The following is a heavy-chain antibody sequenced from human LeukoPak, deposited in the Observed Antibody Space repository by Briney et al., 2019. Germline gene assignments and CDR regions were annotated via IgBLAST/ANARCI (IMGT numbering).Heavy chain of an antibody. Sequence: GGSLRLSCGASGFTFSDYSMNWVRQAPGKGLEWVAYISSSSNTIYYADSVKGRFTISRDNAKNFLYLQMNSLRAEDTALYYCAKSIAGGYNVYYFDYWGQGTLVTVSS. D-gene: IGHD5-24*01. CDR2: ISSSSNTI. V-gene: IGHV3-48*04. CDR1: GFTFSDYS. CDR3: AKSIAGGYNVYYFDY. J-gene: IGHJ4*02.